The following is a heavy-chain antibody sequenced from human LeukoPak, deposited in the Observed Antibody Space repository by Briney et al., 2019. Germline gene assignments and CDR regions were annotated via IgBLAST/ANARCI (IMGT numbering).Heavy chain of an antibody. J-gene: IGHJ4*02. CDR2: IRYDGSNK. D-gene: IGHD5-12*01. CDR1: GFTFSSYG. CDR3: AKGYRAYDSRYLFDY. Sequence: GGSLRLSCAASGFTFSSYGMHWVRQAPGKGLEWVAFIRYDGSNKYYADSLKGRFTISRDNSNNTLYLQMNSLRAEDTAVYYCAKGYRAYDSRYLFDYGGQGTLVTVSS. V-gene: IGHV3-30*02.